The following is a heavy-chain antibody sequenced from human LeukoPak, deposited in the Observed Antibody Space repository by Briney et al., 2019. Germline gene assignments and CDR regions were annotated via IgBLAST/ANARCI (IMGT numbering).Heavy chain of an antibody. V-gene: IGHV1-69*13. Sequence: GASVKVSCKASGGTFNSYAISWVRQAPGQGLEWMGGIIPIFGTSNYAQKFQGRVTITADESTSTAYMELSSLRSEDTAVYYCARGYNSSSSFEYFQHWGQGTLVTVSS. D-gene: IGHD6-6*01. J-gene: IGHJ1*01. CDR2: IIPIFGTS. CDR3: ARGYNSSSSFEYFQH. CDR1: GGTFNSYA.